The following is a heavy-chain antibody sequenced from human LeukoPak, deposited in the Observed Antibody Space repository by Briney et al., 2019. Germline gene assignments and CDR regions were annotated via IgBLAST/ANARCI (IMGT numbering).Heavy chain of an antibody. Sequence: PGRSLRLSCAASGFTFSSYGMHWVRQAPGKGLEWVAVIWYDGSNKYYADSVKGRFTISRDNSKNTLYLQMNSLRAEDTAVYYCAKDLARLRGKIPIWGPEFVGDYWGQGTLVTVSS. CDR1: GFTFSSYG. CDR3: AKDLARLRGKIPIWGPEFVGDY. D-gene: IGHD3-10*01. J-gene: IGHJ4*02. CDR2: IWYDGSNK. V-gene: IGHV3-33*06.